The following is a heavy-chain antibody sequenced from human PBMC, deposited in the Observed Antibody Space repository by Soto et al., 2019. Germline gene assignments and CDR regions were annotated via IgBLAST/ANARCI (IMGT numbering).Heavy chain of an antibody. D-gene: IGHD1-1*01. V-gene: IGHV1-18*01. Sequence: QDRLVQSGVEVKKPGASVRVSCKASGYSFTNYGITWVRQAPGQGFEWMGGISAYNGHTNYAQKFQGRVTLTTDASKSTAYLELRSLRSDDTAVYYCARDRGVAPPVAGNTHYYSYMHVWGKWTTGTVSS. CDR3: ARDRGVAPPVAGNTHYYSYMHV. CDR2: ISAYNGHT. CDR1: GYSFTNYG. J-gene: IGHJ6*03.